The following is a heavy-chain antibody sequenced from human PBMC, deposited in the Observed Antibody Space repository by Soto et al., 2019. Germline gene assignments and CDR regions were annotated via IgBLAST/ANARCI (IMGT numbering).Heavy chain of an antibody. CDR2: ISGSGDST. D-gene: IGHD6-13*01. J-gene: IGHJ4*02. V-gene: IGHV3-23*01. CDR3: TRRGPGTYFDY. CDR1: GFTFSSYA. Sequence: GGSLRLSCAASGFTFSSYAMSWVRQAPGKGLEWVSVISGSGDSTYYADSVKGRFTISRDNSKNTLYLQMNSLRAEDTAVYYCTRRGPGTYFDYWGQGTLVTVSS.